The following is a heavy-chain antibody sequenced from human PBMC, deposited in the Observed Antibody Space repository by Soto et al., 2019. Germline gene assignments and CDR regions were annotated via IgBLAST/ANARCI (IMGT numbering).Heavy chain of an antibody. Sequence: GSLRLSCTASGFTVSSNYMNWVRQAPGKGLQWVSVIYSGGSTYYADSVKGRFIISRDNSKNTLYLQMNSLRAEDTAVYYCASRRTTGYWNAFDMWGQGTMVTVS. J-gene: IGHJ3*02. CDR1: GFTVSSNY. CDR2: IYSGGST. CDR3: ASRRTTGYWNAFDM. D-gene: IGHD3-9*01. V-gene: IGHV3-53*01.